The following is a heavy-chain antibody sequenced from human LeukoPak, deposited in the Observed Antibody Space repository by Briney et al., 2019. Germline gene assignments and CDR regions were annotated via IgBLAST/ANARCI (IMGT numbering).Heavy chain of an antibody. CDR2: ITSSGSSM. D-gene: IGHD3-10*01. Sequence: GGSLRLSCAASGFTFRDYYMGWIRQAPGKGLEWVSYITSSGSSMYNADSVKGRFTISRDNARNSLHLQMNSLRAEDTAVYYCAKVMKGSERLTMVRGVIIKTAGLYYMDVWGKGTTVTVSS. CDR1: GFTFRDYY. J-gene: IGHJ6*03. V-gene: IGHV3-11*01. CDR3: AKVMKGSERLTMVRGVIIKTAGLYYMDV.